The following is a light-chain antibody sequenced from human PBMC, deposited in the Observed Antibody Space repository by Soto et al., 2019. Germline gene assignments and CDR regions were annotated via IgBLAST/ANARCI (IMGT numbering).Light chain of an antibody. CDR3: QSYDSSLTVV. CDR1: SSDVGTYNL. V-gene: IGLV2-14*02. J-gene: IGLJ2*01. Sequence: QSALTQPASVSGSPGQSITISCTGPSSDVGTYNLVSWYQQHPDKAPKVILYEGTKRPSGVSPRFSGSQSGNTASLDITGLQAEDEAEYFCQSYDSSLTVVFGGGTKLTVL. CDR2: EGT.